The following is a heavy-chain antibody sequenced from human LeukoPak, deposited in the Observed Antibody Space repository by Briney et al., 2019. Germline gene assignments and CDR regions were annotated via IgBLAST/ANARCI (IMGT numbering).Heavy chain of an antibody. CDR3: AHRRGDDYGDYFDY. CDR1: GFSLSTSGVG. D-gene: IGHD4-17*01. CDR2: IYCDDSK. V-gene: IGHV2-5*02. J-gene: IGHJ4*02. Sequence: SGTKLVNPTQTLTLTCTFSGFSLSTSGVGVVWIRQPPGKALERLALIYCDDSKRYSPSLKSRLPITKAPSKHQVVLTMTNMDPLDTATYYCAHRRGDDYGDYFDYWGQGTLVTVSS.